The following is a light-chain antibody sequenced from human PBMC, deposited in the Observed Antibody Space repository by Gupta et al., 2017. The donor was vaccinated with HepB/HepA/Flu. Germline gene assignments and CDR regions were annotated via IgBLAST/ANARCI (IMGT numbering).Light chain of an antibody. V-gene: IGLV3-16*01. CDR1: ALPKKS. CDR2: EDS. J-gene: IGLJ1*01. CDR3: LSAENSGSYV. Sequence: SYELTQPPSVSVSLGQMARITCSGEALPKKSPYWYQQKPGQFPVLVIYEDSERPSGIPERFSGSISGTIVTLTIGEVQAEDEADCYCLSAENSGSYVFGTGTKVTVL.